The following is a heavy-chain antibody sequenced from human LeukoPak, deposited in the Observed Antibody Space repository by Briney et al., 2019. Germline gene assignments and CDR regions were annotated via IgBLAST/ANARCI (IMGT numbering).Heavy chain of an antibody. V-gene: IGHV4-39*07. D-gene: IGHD2-8*01. J-gene: IGHJ4*02. CDR2: ISSSGTA. CDR1: GGSITSTKYF. Sequence: SETLSLTCAVSGGSITSTKYFWGWIRQPPGKELDLIGIISSSGTADYNPSLKSRVTISTDTSKNQFSLKLTSVTAADTAVYYCAGLGVMVLVYQFEYWGRGTPVTVSS. CDR3: AGLGVMVLVYQFEY.